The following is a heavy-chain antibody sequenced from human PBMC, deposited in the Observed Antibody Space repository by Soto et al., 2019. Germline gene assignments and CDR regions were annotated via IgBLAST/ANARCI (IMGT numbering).Heavy chain of an antibody. J-gene: IGHJ4*02. CDR1: GYTFTEYY. D-gene: IGHD2-21*02. CDR2: VSPENRNA. CDR3: EVTPGY. Sequence: ASVKVSCKTSGYTFTEYYINWVRQAPGQGLEYMGWVSPENRNAGYAPQFRGRVSMTADTSINTVYLKLTTLTYEDTAVYYCEVTPGYWGQGTMVTVSS. V-gene: IGHV1-8*01.